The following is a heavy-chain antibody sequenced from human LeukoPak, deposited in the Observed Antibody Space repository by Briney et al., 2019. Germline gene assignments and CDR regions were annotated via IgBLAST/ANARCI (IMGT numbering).Heavy chain of an antibody. Sequence: GGSLRLSCAASGFIFSLYCMHWVRQAPGKGLEWVAVISYDGSNKYYADSVKGRFTISRDNSKNTLYLQMNSLRAEDTAVYYCARGRRVVGATKGFDYWGQGTLVTVSS. V-gene: IGHV3-30*03. CDR1: GFIFSLYC. J-gene: IGHJ4*02. CDR3: ARGRRVVGATKGFDY. D-gene: IGHD1-26*01. CDR2: ISYDGSNK.